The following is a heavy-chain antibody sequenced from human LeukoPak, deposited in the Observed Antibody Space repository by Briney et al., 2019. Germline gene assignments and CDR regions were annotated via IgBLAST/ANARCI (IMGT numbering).Heavy chain of an antibody. CDR2: ISTSGNT. Sequence: PSETLSLTCTVSGGSINVFYWSWIRQPAGKGLQRIGRISTSGNTDYNPSLKSRVTMSVDTSKNQFSLKLSSVTAADTAVYYCARDLQLWFLGAFDIWGQGTMVTVSS. J-gene: IGHJ3*02. V-gene: IGHV4-4*07. CDR1: GGSINVFY. D-gene: IGHD5-18*01. CDR3: ARDLQLWFLGAFDI.